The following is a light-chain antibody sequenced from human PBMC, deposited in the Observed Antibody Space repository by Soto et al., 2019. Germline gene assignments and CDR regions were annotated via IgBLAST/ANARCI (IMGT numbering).Light chain of an antibody. CDR2: LEGSGNF. J-gene: IGLJ3*02. Sequence: QSVLTQSSSASASLGSSVKLTCTLSSGHRNYIITWHQQQPGKAPRFLMKLEGSGNFHNGSGVPDRFSGSSSGADRYLTISNLQSEDEADYYCETWDTYTRVFGGGTQLTVL. V-gene: IGLV4-60*03. CDR3: ETWDTYTRV. CDR1: SGHRNYI.